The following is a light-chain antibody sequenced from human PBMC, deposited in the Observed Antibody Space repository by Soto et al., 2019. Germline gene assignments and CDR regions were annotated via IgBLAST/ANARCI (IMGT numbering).Light chain of an antibody. CDR3: QTWDSGIRV. J-gene: IGLJ2*01. V-gene: IGLV4-69*01. CDR1: SGHNNYA. CDR2: LKSDGSH. Sequence: QSVLTQSPSASASLGASVKLTCTLSSGHNNYAIAWHQQQPEKGPRYLMKLKSDGSHIKGDGVPDRFSGSSSGAERYLTISSLQSEDEDDYYCQTWDSGIRVFGGGTKVTVL.